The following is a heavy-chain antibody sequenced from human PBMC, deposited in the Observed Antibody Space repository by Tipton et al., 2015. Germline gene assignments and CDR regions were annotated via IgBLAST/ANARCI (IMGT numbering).Heavy chain of an antibody. J-gene: IGHJ4*02. CDR3: ARDAWAGDSRGFYYIY. CDR1: GGSISRYY. D-gene: IGHD3-22*01. V-gene: IGHV4-59*01. CDR2: IFYTGTT. Sequence: TLSLTCTVSGGSISRYYWSWIRHSPGKGLEWIGYIFYTGTTNYNPSLRSRVSILVDTSKKQFSLKLSSVTAADTAVYFCARDAWAGDSRGFYYIYWGQGTLVRVSS.